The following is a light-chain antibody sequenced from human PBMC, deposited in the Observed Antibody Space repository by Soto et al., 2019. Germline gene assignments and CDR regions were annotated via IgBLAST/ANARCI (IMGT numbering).Light chain of an antibody. CDR3: QQRSNWPL. Sequence: EIVLTQSPATLSLSPGERATLSCRASQSVSSYLAWYQQKPGQAPRLLIYDASNRATGIPARFSGSASGTDFTLTISSLEPEDVAVYYCQQRSNWPLFGQGTRLEIK. CDR2: DAS. CDR1: QSVSSY. V-gene: IGKV3-11*01. J-gene: IGKJ5*01.